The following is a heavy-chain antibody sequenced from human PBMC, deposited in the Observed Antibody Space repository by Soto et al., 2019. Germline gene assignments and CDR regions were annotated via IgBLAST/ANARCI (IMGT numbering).Heavy chain of an antibody. Sequence: SVKVSCKASGGTFSSYAISWVRQAPGQGLEWMGGIIPIFGTANYAQKFQGRVTITADESTSTAYMELSSLRSEDTAVYYCARGLGYCSGGSCYTSFDYWGQGTLVTVSS. V-gene: IGHV1-69*01. CDR2: IIPIFGTA. D-gene: IGHD2-15*01. CDR3: ARGLGYCSGGSCYTSFDY. CDR1: GGTFSSYA. J-gene: IGHJ4*02.